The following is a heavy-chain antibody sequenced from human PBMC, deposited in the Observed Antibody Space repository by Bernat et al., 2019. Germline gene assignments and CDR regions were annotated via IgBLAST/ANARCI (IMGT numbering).Heavy chain of an antibody. CDR1: GFTFGSYW. Sequence: EVQLVESGGGLVQPGGSLRLSCAASGFTFGSYWMHWVRQAPGKGLVWVSRINSDGSSTSYADSVKGRFTISRDNAENTLYLQMNSLRAEDTAVYHCARADCSSTTTCNGWFDPWGQGTLATVSS. CDR2: INSDGSST. CDR3: ARADCSSTTTCNGWFDP. V-gene: IGHV3-74*01. J-gene: IGHJ5*02. D-gene: IGHD2/OR15-2a*01.